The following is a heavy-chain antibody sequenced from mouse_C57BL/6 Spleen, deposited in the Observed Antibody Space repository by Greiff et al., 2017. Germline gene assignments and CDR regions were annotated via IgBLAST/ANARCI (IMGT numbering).Heavy chain of an antibody. CDR2: IDPSASYT. V-gene: IGHV1-69*01. D-gene: IGHD2-4*01. Sequence: VQLQQPGAELVMPGASVKLSCKASGYTFTSYWLHWVKQRPGQGLEWIGEIDPSASYTNYNQKFKGKSTLTVDKSSSTAYMQLSSLTSEDAAVYYCARREDYDYLFAYWGQGTLVTVSA. CDR3: ARREDYDYLFAY. CDR1: GYTFTSYW. J-gene: IGHJ3*01.